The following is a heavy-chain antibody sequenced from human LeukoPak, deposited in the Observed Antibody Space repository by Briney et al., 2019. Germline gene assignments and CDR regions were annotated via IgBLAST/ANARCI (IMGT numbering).Heavy chain of an antibody. CDR1: GFTFSSYS. J-gene: IGHJ4*02. CDR3: ARDESLVRGAAFDY. CDR2: ISSSSNYI. Sequence: PGGSLRLSCAASGFTFSSYSMNGVRQAPGKGLEWVSYISSSSNYINYADSVKGRFTISRDNAKNSLYLQMNSLRAEDTAVYYCARDESLVRGAAFDYWGQGTLVTVSS. D-gene: IGHD3-10*01. V-gene: IGHV3-21*01.